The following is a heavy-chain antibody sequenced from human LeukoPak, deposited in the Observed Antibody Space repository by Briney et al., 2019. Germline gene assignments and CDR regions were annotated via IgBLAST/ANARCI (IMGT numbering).Heavy chain of an antibody. Sequence: SETLSLTCTVSGGSISSYYWSWIRQPPGKGLEWIGYIYYSGSTNYNPSLKSRVTISVDTSKNQFSLKLSSVTAADTAVYYCARGARSSGYYGGFDYWGQGTLVTVSS. J-gene: IGHJ4*02. CDR1: GGSISSYY. CDR3: ARGARSSGYYGGFDY. D-gene: IGHD3-22*01. V-gene: IGHV4-59*01. CDR2: IYYSGST.